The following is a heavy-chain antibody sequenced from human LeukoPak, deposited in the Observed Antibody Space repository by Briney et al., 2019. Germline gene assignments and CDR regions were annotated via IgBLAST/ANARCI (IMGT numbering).Heavy chain of an antibody. Sequence: PGGSLRLSCAASGFTFSNHAMNWVRQAPGKGLEWVSIISGSGTVTYYADSVKGRFTISRDNSKNTLYLQVNSLRAEDTAVYYCAKTSVGGGRIIGSGYFDNWGQGTLVTVSS. J-gene: IGHJ4*02. CDR2: ISGSGTVT. CDR3: AKTSVGGGRIIGSGYFDN. D-gene: IGHD2-15*01. CDR1: GFTFSNHA. V-gene: IGHV3-23*01.